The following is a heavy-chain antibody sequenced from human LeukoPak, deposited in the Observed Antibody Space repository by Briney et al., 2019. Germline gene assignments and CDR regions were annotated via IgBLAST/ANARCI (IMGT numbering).Heavy chain of an antibody. J-gene: IGHJ4*02. Sequence: GGSLRLSCAASGFTFSSYAMTWVRQAPGKGLEWVSVIYSGGSTYYADSVKGRFTISRDNSKNTLYLQMNSLRAEDTAVYYCAKDSVLWLGEPIWSLDYWGQGTLVTVSS. D-gene: IGHD3-10*01. CDR3: AKDSVLWLGEPIWSLDY. CDR1: GFTFSSYA. V-gene: IGHV3-NL1*01. CDR2: IYSGGST.